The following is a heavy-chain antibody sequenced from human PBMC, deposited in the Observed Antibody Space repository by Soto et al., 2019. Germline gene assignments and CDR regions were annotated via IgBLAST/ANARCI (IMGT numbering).Heavy chain of an antibody. CDR1: GGTFSSYA. V-gene: IGHV1-69*06. J-gene: IGHJ5*02. D-gene: IGHD4-4*01. CDR3: ARSPTVTTIRNWFDP. CDR2: IIPIFGTA. Sequence: ASVKVSCKASGGTFSSYAISWVRQGPGQGLEWMGGIIPIFGTANYAQKFQGRVTITADKSTSTAYMELSSLRSEDTAVYYCARSPTVTTIRNWFDPWGQGTLVTVSS.